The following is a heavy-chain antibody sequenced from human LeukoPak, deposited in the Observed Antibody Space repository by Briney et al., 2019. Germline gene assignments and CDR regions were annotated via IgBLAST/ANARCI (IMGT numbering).Heavy chain of an antibody. J-gene: IGHJ4*02. CDR3: ARGLYSSGWYFDY. CDR2: ISSGGST. CDR1: RFTISSNY. D-gene: IGHD6-19*01. V-gene: IGHV3-66*01. Sequence: GGSLRLSCAASRFTISSNYMSWVRQAPGKGLDWVSVISSGGSTYYSDSVKGRFTISRDNSKNTLYLQMNTLRAEGTAVYYCARGLYSSGWYFDYWGQGTLVTVSS.